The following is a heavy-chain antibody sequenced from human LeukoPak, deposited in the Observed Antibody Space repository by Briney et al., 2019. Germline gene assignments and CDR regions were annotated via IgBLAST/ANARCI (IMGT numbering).Heavy chain of an antibody. CDR3: ARRSWGSDFDY. D-gene: IGHD3-16*01. CDR2: IYSSGSP. CDR1: GGSLSNYY. V-gene: IGHV4-59*01. Sequence: SETLSLTCSVSGGSLSNYYWIWMRQPPGQGLEWTGYIYSSGSPNYHTFLGSRVSISVDTSENQFSLNLSSVTAADTAVYYCARRSWGSDFDYWGQGALVSVSS. J-gene: IGHJ4*02.